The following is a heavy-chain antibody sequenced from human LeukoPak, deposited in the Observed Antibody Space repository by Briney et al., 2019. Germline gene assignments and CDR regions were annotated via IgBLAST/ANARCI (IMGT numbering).Heavy chain of an antibody. D-gene: IGHD2-2*01. CDR1: GGSISSDY. CDR3: ARGGFPLGYQLLWSYYYMDV. Sequence: SETLSLTCTVSGGSISSDYWSWIRQPPGKGLEWIGEINHSGSTNYNPSLKSRVTISVDTSKNQFSLKLSSVTAADTAVYYCARGGFPLGYQLLWSYYYMDVWGKGTTVNVSS. CDR2: INHSGST. V-gene: IGHV4-34*01. J-gene: IGHJ6*03.